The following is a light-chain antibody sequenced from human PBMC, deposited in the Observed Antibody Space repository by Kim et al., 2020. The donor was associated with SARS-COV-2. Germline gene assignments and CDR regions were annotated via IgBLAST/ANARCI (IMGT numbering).Light chain of an antibody. CDR2: GAS. CDR1: QSVSSSY. J-gene: IGKJ1*01. CDR3: QQYGIQWM. V-gene: IGKV3-20*01. Sequence: EIVLTQSPGTLSLSPGERATLSCRASQSVSSSYLAWYQQKPGQAPRLLIYGASSRATGIPDRFSGSGSGTDFTLTISRLEPEDFAVYYCQQYGIQWMFGQGTKVDIK.